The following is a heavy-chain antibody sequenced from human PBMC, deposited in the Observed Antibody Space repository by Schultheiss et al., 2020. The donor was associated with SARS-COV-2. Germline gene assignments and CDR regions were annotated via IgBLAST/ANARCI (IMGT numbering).Heavy chain of an antibody. CDR1: GFTFSDYY. V-gene: IGHV3-66*01. CDR3: ARELDGYLDY. J-gene: IGHJ4*02. D-gene: IGHD5-24*01. CDR2: IYSGGST. Sequence: GGSLRLSCAASGFTFSDYYMSWVRQAPGKGLEWVSVIYSGGSTYYADSVKGRFTISRDNAKNSLYLQMNSLRAEDTAVYYCARELDGYLDYWGQGTLVTVSS.